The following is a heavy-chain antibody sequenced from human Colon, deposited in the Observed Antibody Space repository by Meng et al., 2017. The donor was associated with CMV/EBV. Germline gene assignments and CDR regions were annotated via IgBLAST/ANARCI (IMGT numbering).Heavy chain of an antibody. J-gene: IGHJ1*01. CDR2: ISAYTGDT. CDR1: CYTFTTYG. D-gene: IGHD1-26*01. Sequence: VQLVPSGGEMRSPGASVKVPSTVPCYTFTTYGSRWVRQAPGQGLEWMGWISAYTGDTYYAQKFQGRVTMTTDTSTSTAYMELRSLRSDDTAVYYCVRESQSGSYIYLQHWGQGTLVTVSS. V-gene: IGHV1-18*01. CDR3: VRESQSGSYIYLQH.